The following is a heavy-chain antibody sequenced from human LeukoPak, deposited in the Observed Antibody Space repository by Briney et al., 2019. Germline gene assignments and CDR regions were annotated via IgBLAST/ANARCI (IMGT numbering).Heavy chain of an antibody. CDR1: GFTFSSYW. CDR3: AKGGAPIFGVVLVMPLFDC. V-gene: IGHV3-7*01. Sequence: GGSLRLSCAASGFTFSSYWMSWVRQAPGKGLEWVANIKQDGSEKYYVDSVKGRFTISRDNAKNSLYLQMNSLRAEDTAVYYCAKGGAPIFGVVLVMPLFDCWGQGTLVTVSS. J-gene: IGHJ4*02. D-gene: IGHD3-3*01. CDR2: IKQDGSEK.